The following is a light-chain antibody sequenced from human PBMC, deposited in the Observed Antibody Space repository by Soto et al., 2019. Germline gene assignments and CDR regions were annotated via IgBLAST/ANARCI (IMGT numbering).Light chain of an antibody. CDR3: QQYGSSTWT. CDR1: QSVSSSY. V-gene: IGKV3-20*01. Sequence: EIGLTQSPGTLSLSPGERATLSCRASQSVSSSYLAWYQQKPGQAPRLLIYGASSRATGIPDRFSGSGSGTDFTLTISRLEPEDFAVYYCQQYGSSTWTFGQGAKADIK. J-gene: IGKJ1*01. CDR2: GAS.